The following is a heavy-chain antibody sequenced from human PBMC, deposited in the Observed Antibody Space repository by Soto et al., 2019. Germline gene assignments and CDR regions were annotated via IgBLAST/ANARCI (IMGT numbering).Heavy chain of an antibody. V-gene: IGHV5-51*01. CDR2: IYPCDSDT. D-gene: IGHD2-8*01. J-gene: IGHJ4*02. Sequence: PGESRKISCKGSVYSLTNYWIGWLRQMPGKGLEWMGIIYPCDSDTKYSPSFRGQVIISADKSIGTAYLKWNSLKESETAMYFCATLSHFDSNGAFDHRGQATRVTVSS. CDR1: VYSLTNYW. CDR3: ATLSHFDSNGAFDH.